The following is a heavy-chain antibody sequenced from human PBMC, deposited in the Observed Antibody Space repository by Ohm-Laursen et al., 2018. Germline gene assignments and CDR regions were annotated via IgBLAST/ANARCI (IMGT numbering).Heavy chain of an antibody. CDR2: IYYSGST. Sequence: TLSLTCTVSGGSISSGGYYWSWIRQHPGKGLEWIGYIYYSGSTYYNPSLKSRVTISVDTSKNQFSLKLSSVTAADAAVYYCARDGTPEYTVVVTANAFDIWGQGTVVTVSS. D-gene: IGHD2-21*02. V-gene: IGHV4-31*03. J-gene: IGHJ3*02. CDR1: GGSISSGGYY. CDR3: ARDGTPEYTVVVTANAFDI.